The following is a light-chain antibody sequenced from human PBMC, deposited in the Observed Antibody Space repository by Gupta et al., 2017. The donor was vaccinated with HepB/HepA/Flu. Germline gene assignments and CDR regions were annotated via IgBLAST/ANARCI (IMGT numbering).Light chain of an antibody. CDR2: EDS. CDR1: QSLRHSSGKTY. V-gene: IGKV2D-29*01. Sequence: TVMAQTALSLSVTPGQPASISCKSSQSLRHSSGKTYLYWYLQKPGQPPHLLLYEDSNRFSGLPDRMSSRGSAADITLISSRGAAEDDVVYCSRQKVQLPLTFGQGTRLEIK. J-gene: IGKJ5*01. CDR3: RQKVQLPLT.